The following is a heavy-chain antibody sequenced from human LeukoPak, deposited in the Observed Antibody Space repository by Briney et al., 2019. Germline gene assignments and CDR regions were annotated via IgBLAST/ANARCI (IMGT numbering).Heavy chain of an antibody. D-gene: IGHD7-27*01. J-gene: IGHJ4*02. V-gene: IGHV1-18*01. Sequence: ASVKVSCKASGYSFTNYGISWVRQAPGQGLEWMGWISAYNDNAHYAQGLEGRVTMTSEKSTRTAYMELRSLRSDDTAVYYCARSTLGIEFDYWGQGSLATVSS. CDR1: GYSFTNYG. CDR2: ISAYNDNA. CDR3: ARSTLGIEFDY.